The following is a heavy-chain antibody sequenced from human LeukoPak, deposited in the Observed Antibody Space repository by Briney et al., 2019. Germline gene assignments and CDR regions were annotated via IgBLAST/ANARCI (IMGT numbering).Heavy chain of an antibody. CDR2: ISDYNGNT. CDR3: ARDNGVPAAIGDITRNWFDP. V-gene: IGHV1-18*01. J-gene: IGHJ5*02. CDR1: GYTFTSYG. D-gene: IGHD2-2*01. Sequence: ASVTVSCKASGYTFTSYGISWVRQPPGQGLDWMGWISDYNGNTNYAQKLQGRVTMTTDTSTSTAYMELRSLRSDDTAVYYCARDNGVPAAIGDITRNWFDPWGQGTLVTVSS.